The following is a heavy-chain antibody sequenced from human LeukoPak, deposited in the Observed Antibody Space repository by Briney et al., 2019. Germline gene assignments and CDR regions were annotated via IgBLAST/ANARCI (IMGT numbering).Heavy chain of an antibody. V-gene: IGHV4-59*01. J-gene: IGHJ2*01. D-gene: IGHD6-13*01. Sequence: SETLSLTCTVSGGSIRSYHWSWIRQPPGKGLEWIAYIYYSGSTNYNPSLKSRVTISVDTSKNQFSLKLSSVTAADTAVYYCARVYYSNSYDYWYFDLWGRGTLVTVPS. CDR2: IYYSGST. CDR1: GGSIRSYH. CDR3: ARVYYSNSYDYWYFDL.